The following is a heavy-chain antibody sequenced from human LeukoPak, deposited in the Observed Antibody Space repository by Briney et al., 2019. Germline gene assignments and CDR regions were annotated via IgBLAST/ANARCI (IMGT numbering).Heavy chain of an antibody. Sequence: GGSLRHSCAASGFTFSTYAMNWVRQAPGKGLEWVSGISGSGGSTYYADSVKGRFTISRDTSKNTLYLQMNSLRAEDTAVYYCSKPISSGSYQGPDYWGQGTLVTVSS. V-gene: IGHV3-23*01. J-gene: IGHJ4*02. CDR3: SKPISSGSYQGPDY. CDR2: ISGSGGST. CDR1: GFTFSTYA. D-gene: IGHD1-26*01.